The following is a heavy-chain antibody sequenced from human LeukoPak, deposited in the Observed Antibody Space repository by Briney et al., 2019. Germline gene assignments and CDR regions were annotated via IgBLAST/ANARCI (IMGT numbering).Heavy chain of an antibody. CDR1: GHRLTDLS. D-gene: IGHD1-1*01. Sequence: ASVKVSCKVSGHRLTDLSIHWVRQAPGEGLEWMGGFDREDAETMFSQKFQGRVALTEDTQIDTAYMELSGLTSEDTALYFCAIDAWRGPFDYWGQGTLVIVSS. V-gene: IGHV1-24*01. CDR2: FDREDAET. CDR3: AIDAWRGPFDY. J-gene: IGHJ4*02.